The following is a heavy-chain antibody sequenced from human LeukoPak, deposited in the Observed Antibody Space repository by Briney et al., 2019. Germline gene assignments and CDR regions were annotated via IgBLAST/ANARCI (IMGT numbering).Heavy chain of an antibody. Sequence: PETLSLTCTVSGGSISSSSYYWGWIRQPPGRGLEWIGSIYYSWSTYYNPSLKSRVTISVDTSKNQFSLKLSSVTAAATAVYYCARDFRRGLPVRGVTRFDPWGQGALVTVSS. CDR1: GGSISSSSYY. V-gene: IGHV4-39*02. D-gene: IGHD3-10*01. CDR2: IYYSWST. CDR3: ARDFRRGLPVRGVTRFDP. J-gene: IGHJ5*02.